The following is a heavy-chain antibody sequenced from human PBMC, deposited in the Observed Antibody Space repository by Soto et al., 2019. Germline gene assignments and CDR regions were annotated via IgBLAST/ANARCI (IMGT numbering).Heavy chain of an antibody. D-gene: IGHD4-17*01. CDR1: GGSFSGYY. Sequence: SEALSLTCAVYGGSFSGYYWSGIRQPPGKGLEWIGEINHIGSANYNPSLKSRVTISVDTSKNQFSLKLSSVTTADTAVYYCGSDPANEYGAYDWFDPWGPGPLVTVSP. J-gene: IGHJ5*02. CDR3: GSDPANEYGAYDWFDP. V-gene: IGHV4-34*01. CDR2: INHIGSA.